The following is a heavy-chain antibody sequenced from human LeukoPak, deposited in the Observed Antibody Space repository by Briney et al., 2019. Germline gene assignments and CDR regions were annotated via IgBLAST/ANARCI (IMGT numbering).Heavy chain of an antibody. D-gene: IGHD1-26*01. CDR1: GFTFSTYA. CDR2: ISGSGRNT. Sequence: GGSLRLSCVVSGFTFSTYAMSWVRQAPGKGLEWVAFISGSGRNTYYADSVKGRFTISRDSSKNTVFLYMNTLRAEDTAIYYCAKDRTVGASYWYFDLWGRGTLVTVSS. J-gene: IGHJ2*01. CDR3: AKDRTVGASYWYFDL. V-gene: IGHV3-23*01.